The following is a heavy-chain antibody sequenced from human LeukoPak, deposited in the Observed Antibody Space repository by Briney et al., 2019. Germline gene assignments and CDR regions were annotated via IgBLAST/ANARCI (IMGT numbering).Heavy chain of an antibody. CDR3: TTLGYHLDS. Sequence: GGSLRLSCAASGFSVDDYAMHWVRQAPGKGLEWVSGISWNSASFGYADSVRGRFSISRDNAKKSLYLQMNSLRAEDTALYYCTTLGYHLDSWGQGALVTVSS. D-gene: IGHD3-22*01. V-gene: IGHV3-9*01. CDR2: ISWNSASF. CDR1: GFSVDDYA. J-gene: IGHJ4*02.